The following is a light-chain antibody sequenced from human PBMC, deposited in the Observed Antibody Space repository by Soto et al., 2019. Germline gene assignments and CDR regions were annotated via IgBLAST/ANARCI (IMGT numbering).Light chain of an antibody. Sequence: EIVFTQSPATLSLSTGERATLSCRASQSISSNLAWYQQKPGQAPRLLIYGASNRATGIPDRFSGSGSGTDFILTISRLEPEDFAVYFCQQYGSSPQTFGQGTKVDIK. CDR1: QSISSN. J-gene: IGKJ1*01. CDR2: GAS. CDR3: QQYGSSPQT. V-gene: IGKV3-20*01.